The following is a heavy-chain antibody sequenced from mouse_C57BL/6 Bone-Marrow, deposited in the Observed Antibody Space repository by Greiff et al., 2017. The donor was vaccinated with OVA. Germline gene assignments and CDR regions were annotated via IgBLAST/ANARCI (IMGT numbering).Heavy chain of an antibody. CDR1: GFTFSSYA. V-gene: IGHV5-4*01. Sequence: EVQRVESGGGLVKPGGSLKLSCAASGFTFSSYAMSWVRQTPEKRLEWVATISDGGSYTYYPDNVKGRFTISRDNAKNNLYLQMSHLKSEDTAMYYCARFLYYSNLYYYAMDYWGQGTSVTVSS. J-gene: IGHJ4*01. D-gene: IGHD2-5*01. CDR2: ISDGGSYT. CDR3: ARFLYYSNLYYYAMDY.